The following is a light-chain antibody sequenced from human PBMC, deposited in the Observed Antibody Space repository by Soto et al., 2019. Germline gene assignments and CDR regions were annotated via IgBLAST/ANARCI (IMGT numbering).Light chain of an antibody. CDR1: GRDIGAYDY. CDR2: GVK. V-gene: IGLV2-14*01. Sequence: QSVLTQPASASGSPGQSITISCTGSGRDIGAYDYVSWYQQHPGKAPKLLIYGVKNRPSGVSYRFSASKSAFTASLTISGLQAEDEAHYYCSSYTTSYFYVFGPGTKSPS. J-gene: IGLJ1*01. CDR3: SSYTTSYFYV.